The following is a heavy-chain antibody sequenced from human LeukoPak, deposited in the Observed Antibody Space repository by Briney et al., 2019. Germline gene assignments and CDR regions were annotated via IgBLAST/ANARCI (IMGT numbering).Heavy chain of an antibody. J-gene: IGHJ5*02. CDR2: IYYSGST. Sequence: TSETLSLTRTVSGGSISSSSYYWGWIRQPPGKGLEWIGSIYYSGSTYYNPSLKSRVTISVDTSKNQFSLKLSSVTAADTAVYYCARGLRFLEWFVWFDPWGQGTLVTVSS. CDR1: GGSISSSSYY. V-gene: IGHV4-39*01. D-gene: IGHD3-3*01. CDR3: ARGLRFLEWFVWFDP.